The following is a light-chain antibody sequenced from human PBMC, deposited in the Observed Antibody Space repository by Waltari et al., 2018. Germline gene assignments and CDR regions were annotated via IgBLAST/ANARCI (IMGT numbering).Light chain of an antibody. CDR2: WSS. J-gene: IGKJ1*01. CDR1: QTLFYSSNNKNY. V-gene: IGKV4-1*01. CDR3: QQYYTTPT. Sequence: DIVMTQSPDSLAVSLGERATINCKSSQTLFYSSNNKNYLAWYQLKPGQPPKLLIFWSSTRESGAPDRFSGSGSATDFTLTIDTLQAEDVAVYYCQQYYTTPTFGQGTKVEIK.